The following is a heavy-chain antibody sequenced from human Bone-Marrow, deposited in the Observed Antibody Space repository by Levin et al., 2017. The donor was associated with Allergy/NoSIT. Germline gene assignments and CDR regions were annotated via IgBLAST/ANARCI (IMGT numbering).Heavy chain of an antibody. V-gene: IGHV3-30*04. CDR1: GIIFRTSP. Sequence: GESLKISCVVSGIIFRTSPMHWVRQAPGKGLEWVAFISDNGTFIHYTDSVKGRFTVSRDNSERTLYLQMNNLKPEDTAIYYCAPGLDYWGQGDRVTVSS. J-gene: IGHJ4*02. CDR2: ISDNGTFI. CDR3: APGLDY.